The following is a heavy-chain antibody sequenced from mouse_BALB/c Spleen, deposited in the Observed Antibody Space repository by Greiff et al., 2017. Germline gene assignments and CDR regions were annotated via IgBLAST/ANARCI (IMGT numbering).Heavy chain of an antibody. CDR1: GFTFSSYT. V-gene: IGHV5-6-4*01. CDR2: ISSGGSYT. D-gene: IGHD4-1*01. J-gene: IGHJ2*01. CDR3: TRDWDVGYFDY. Sequence: EVKLVESGGGLVKPGGSLKLSCAASGFTFSSYTMSWVRQTPEKRLEWVATISSGGSYTYYPDSVKGRFTISRDNAKNTLYLQMSSLKSEDTAMYYCTRDWDVGYFDYWGQGTTLTVSS.